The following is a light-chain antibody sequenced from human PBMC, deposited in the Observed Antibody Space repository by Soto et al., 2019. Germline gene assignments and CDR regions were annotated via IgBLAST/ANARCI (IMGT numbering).Light chain of an antibody. V-gene: IGKV1-5*03. CDR1: QSISNY. CDR2: KAS. Sequence: DIQMTQSPSTLSASVGDRVTIACRASQSISNYLAWYQQKPGKAPKLLIYKASSLESGVPSRFSGSGSGTKFTLTISSLQPDDFATYYCQQYNSYSGPFGQGTKVDI. J-gene: IGKJ1*01. CDR3: QQYNSYSGP.